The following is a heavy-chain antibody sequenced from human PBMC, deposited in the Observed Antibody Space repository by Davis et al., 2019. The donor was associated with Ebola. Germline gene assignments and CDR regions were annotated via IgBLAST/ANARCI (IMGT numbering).Heavy chain of an antibody. Sequence: GGSLRLSCPAPGSTFSSYWTRCVRPAPGKGLAWLANIKQDGSEKYYVDSVKGRFTISRDNAKNSLYLQMNSLRAEDTAVYYCARSQPGNDAFDIWGQGTMVTVSS. CDR3: ARSQPGNDAFDI. D-gene: IGHD4-23*01. V-gene: IGHV3-7*01. CDR2: IKQDGSEK. CDR1: GSTFSSYW. J-gene: IGHJ3*02.